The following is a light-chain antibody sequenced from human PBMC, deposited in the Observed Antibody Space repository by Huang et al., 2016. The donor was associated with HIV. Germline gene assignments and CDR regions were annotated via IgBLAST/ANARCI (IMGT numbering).Light chain of an antibody. CDR1: QSVNSN. J-gene: IGKJ2*01. V-gene: IGKV3-15*01. Sequence: EIEMTQSPATLSVSPGERATLSCRAIQSVNSNLAWYQQKPGQAPRLLIFCASTRATGIPARFSGSRSVTEFTLTISSLQSEDFAVYYCQHYNNWPYTFGQGAKVEI. CDR2: CAS. CDR3: QHYNNWPYT.